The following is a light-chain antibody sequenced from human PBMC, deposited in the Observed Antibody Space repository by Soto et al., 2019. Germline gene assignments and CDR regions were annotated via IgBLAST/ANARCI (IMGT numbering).Light chain of an antibody. CDR3: QHRSNWPG. J-gene: IGKJ5*01. V-gene: IGKV3-11*01. Sequence: EIVLTQSPATLSLSPGERVTLSCRASQSVGNYLAWYQQKPGQAPRLLIYDASNRATGIPARFSGSGSGTDFTLTISSLEPEDFAVYYCQHRSNWPGFGQGTRLEIK. CDR1: QSVGNY. CDR2: DAS.